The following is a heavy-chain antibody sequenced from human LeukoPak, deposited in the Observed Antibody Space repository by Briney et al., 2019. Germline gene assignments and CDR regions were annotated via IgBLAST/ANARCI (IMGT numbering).Heavy chain of an antibody. CDR3: ARERGYCAGDSCYGFDY. J-gene: IGHJ4*02. D-gene: IGHD2-15*01. CDR1: GFTFNIYS. CDR2: ITSKSTTI. Sequence: GGSLRLSCAASGFTFNIYSMDWVRQAPGKGLEWISKITSKSTTIYYADSVKGRFTISRDNAKDSLYLQMNSLRAEDTAVYYCARERGYCAGDSCYGFDYWGQGILVTVSS. V-gene: IGHV3-48*01.